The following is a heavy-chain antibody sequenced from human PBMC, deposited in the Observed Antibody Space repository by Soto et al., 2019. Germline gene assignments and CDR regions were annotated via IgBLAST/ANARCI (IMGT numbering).Heavy chain of an antibody. CDR1: GGTFSSYA. V-gene: IGHV1-69*06. Sequence: ASVKVSCKASGGTFSSYAISWVRQAPGQGLEWMGGIIPIFGTANYAQKFQGRVTITADKSTSTAYMELSSLRSEDTAVYYCAREGDSSGYLNRFDPWGQGTLVTVSS. CDR3: AREGDSSGYLNRFDP. J-gene: IGHJ5*02. D-gene: IGHD3-22*01. CDR2: IIPIFGTA.